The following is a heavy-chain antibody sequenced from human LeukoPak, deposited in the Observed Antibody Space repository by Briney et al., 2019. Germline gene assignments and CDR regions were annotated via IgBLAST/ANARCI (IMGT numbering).Heavy chain of an antibody. J-gene: IGHJ3*02. D-gene: IGHD6-19*01. CDR3: AKAKRRAVAVGAFDI. CDR1: GFTVSSNY. V-gene: IGHV3-53*01. CDR2: IYSGGST. Sequence: PGGSLRLSCAASGFTVSSNYMSWVRQAPGKGLEWVSVIYSGGSTYYADSVKGRFTISRDNSKNTLYLQMNSLRAEDTAVYYCAKAKRRAVAVGAFDIWGQGTMVTVSS.